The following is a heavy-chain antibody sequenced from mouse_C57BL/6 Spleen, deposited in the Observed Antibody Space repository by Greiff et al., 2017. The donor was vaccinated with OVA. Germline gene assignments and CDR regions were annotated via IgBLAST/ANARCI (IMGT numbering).Heavy chain of an antibody. Sequence: VQVVESGAELVRPGTSVKVSCKASGYAFTNYLIEWVKQRPGQGLEWIGVINPGSGGTNYNEKFKGKATLTADKSSSTAYMQLSSLTSEDSAVYFCARPDDYDDYYAMDYWGQGTSVTVSS. CDR2: INPGSGGT. D-gene: IGHD2-4*01. J-gene: IGHJ4*01. V-gene: IGHV1-54*01. CDR3: ARPDDYDDYYAMDY. CDR1: GYAFTNYL.